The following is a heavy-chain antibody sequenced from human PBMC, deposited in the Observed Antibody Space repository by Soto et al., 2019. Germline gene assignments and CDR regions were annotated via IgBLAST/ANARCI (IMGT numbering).Heavy chain of an antibody. CDR3: AREYYYTMDV. CDR2: IDSSTKYT. CDR1: GFTFRDYY. V-gene: IGHV3-11*05. Sequence: QVQLVESGAGLVRPGGSLRLSCEASGFTFRDYYMTWFRQAPGKGLEWLSYIDSSTKYTNYADSVKGRFTISRDNAKNSLYLQMNSLRADDTAVYYCAREYYYTMDVWGQGTMVTVSS. J-gene: IGHJ6*02.